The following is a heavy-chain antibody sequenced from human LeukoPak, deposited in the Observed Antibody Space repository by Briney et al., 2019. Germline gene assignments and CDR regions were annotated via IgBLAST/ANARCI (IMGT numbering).Heavy chain of an antibody. V-gene: IGHV3-11*04. J-gene: IGHJ4*02. Sequence: PGGSLRLSCAASGFTFSDYYMSWIRQAPGKGLEWVSYISSSGSTIYYADSVKGRFTISRDNAKNSLYLQMNSLRAEDSAVYYCARKWVSMNWNDYWGQGTLVTVSS. CDR3: ARKWVSMNWNDY. CDR2: ISSSGSTI. CDR1: GFTFSDYY. D-gene: IGHD1-1*01.